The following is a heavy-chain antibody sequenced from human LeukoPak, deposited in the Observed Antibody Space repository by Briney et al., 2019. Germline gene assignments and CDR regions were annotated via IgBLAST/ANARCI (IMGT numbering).Heavy chain of an antibody. CDR1: GYTFTGYY. Sequence: ASVKVSCKASGYTFTGYYMHWVRQAPGQGLEWMGWINPNSGGTNYAQKFQGRVTMTRDTSISTAYMELSRLRSDDTAVYYCARDYGDYVPNWFDPWGQETLVTVSS. V-gene: IGHV1-2*02. CDR3: ARDYGDYVPNWFDP. D-gene: IGHD4-17*01. CDR2: INPNSGGT. J-gene: IGHJ5*02.